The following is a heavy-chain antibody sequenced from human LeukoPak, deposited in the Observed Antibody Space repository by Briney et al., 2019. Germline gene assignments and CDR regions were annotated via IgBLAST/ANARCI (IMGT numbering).Heavy chain of an antibody. CDR1: GGSFSGYY. CDR2: INHSGST. Sequence: SETLSLTCAVYGGSFSGYYWSWIRQPPGKGLEWIGEINHSGSTNYNPSLKSRVTISVDTSKNQFSLKLSSVTAADTAVYYCARRIRIFGVANNWFDPWGQGTLVTVSS. J-gene: IGHJ5*02. D-gene: IGHD3-3*01. V-gene: IGHV4-34*01. CDR3: ARRIRIFGVANNWFDP.